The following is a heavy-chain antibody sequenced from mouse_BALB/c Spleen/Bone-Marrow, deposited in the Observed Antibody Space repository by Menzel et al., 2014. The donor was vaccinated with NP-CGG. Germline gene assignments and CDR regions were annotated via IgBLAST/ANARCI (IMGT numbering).Heavy chain of an antibody. J-gene: IGHJ2*01. Sequence: VKVVESGAELVRPGTSVKVSCKASGYAFTNYLIKWVKQRPGQGLEWIGVINPGSGGTNYNEKFKGKATLTADKSSSTAYMQLSSLTSDDSAVYFCARGSTTGYFDYWGQGTTITVSS. V-gene: IGHV1-54*01. CDR2: INPGSGGT. CDR3: ARGSTTGYFDY. CDR1: GYAFTNYL. D-gene: IGHD1-1*01.